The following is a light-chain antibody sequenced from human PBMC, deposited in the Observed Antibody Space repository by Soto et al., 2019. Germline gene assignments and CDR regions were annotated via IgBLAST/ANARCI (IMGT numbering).Light chain of an antibody. CDR1: SSDVGVYNY. CDR2: DVS. J-gene: IGLJ3*02. CDR3: CSYAGTYTQWV. V-gene: IGLV2-11*01. Sequence: QSVLTQPRSVAGSPRQSGTISCTGTSSDVGVYNYVSWYQQHPGKAPKLVIYDVSKRPSGVPDRFSGSKSGNTASLTVSGLQAEDESDYSCCSYAGTYTQWVFGGGTKLTVL.